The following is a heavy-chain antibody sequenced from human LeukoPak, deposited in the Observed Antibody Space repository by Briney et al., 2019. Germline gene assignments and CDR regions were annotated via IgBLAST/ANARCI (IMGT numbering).Heavy chain of an antibody. CDR3: ARGGRDGYNRLDY. D-gene: IGHD5-24*01. CDR2: ISSSSYI. Sequence: GGSLRLSCAASGFTFSSYSMNWVRQAPGKGLEWVSSISSSSYIYYADSVKGRFTISRDNAKNSLYLQMNSLRAEDTAVYYCARGGRDGYNRLDYWGQGTLVTVSS. CDR1: GFTFSSYS. J-gene: IGHJ4*02. V-gene: IGHV3-21*01.